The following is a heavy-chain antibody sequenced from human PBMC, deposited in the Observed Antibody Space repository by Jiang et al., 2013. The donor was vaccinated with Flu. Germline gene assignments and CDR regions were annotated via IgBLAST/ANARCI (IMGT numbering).Heavy chain of an antibody. D-gene: IGHD5-18*01. V-gene: IGHV3-20*01. CDR3: AREPRAGYSYGLAPWYFDL. J-gene: IGHJ2*01. CDR1: GFTFDDYG. CDR2: INWNGGST. Sequence: VQLLESGGGAVRPGGSLRLSCAASGFTFDDYGMSWVRQAPGKGLEWVSGINWNGGSTGYADSVKGRFTISRDNAKNSLYLQMNSLRAEDTALYHCAREPRAGYSYGLAPWYFDLWGRGTLVTVSS.